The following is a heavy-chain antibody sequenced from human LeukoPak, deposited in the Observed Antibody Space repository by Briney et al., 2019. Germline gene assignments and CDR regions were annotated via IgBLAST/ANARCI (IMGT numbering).Heavy chain of an antibody. D-gene: IGHD6-13*01. CDR2: IYYSGST. Sequence: SETLSLTCTVSGGSISSYYWSWIRQPPGKGLEWIGYIYYSGSTNYNPSLKSRVTISVDTSKNQFSLKLSSVTAADTAVYYCARVRAAAGTHYFDYWGQGTLVTVSS. CDR3: ARVRAAAGTHYFDY. J-gene: IGHJ4*02. V-gene: IGHV4-59*12. CDR1: GGSISSYY.